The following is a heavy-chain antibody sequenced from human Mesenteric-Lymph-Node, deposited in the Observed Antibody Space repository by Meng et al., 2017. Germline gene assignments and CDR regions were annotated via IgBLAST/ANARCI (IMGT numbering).Heavy chain of an antibody. J-gene: IGHJ4*02. D-gene: IGHD3-9*01. V-gene: IGHV1-18*01. CDR3: ARGNYDILTGYYRLYYFAY. CDR2: ISAYNGNT. CDR1: GGTFSSYA. Sequence: ASVKVSCKASGGTFSSYAISWVRQAPGQGLEWMGWISAYNGNTNYAQKLQGRVTMTTDTSTSTAYMELRSLRSDDTAVYYCARGNYDILTGYYRLYYFAYWGQGTLVNVSS.